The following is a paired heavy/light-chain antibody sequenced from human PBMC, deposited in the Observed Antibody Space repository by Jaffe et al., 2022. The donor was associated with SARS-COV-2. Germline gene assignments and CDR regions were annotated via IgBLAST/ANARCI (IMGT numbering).Heavy chain of an antibody. V-gene: IGHV4-59*01. D-gene: IGHD4-17*01. CDR1: GGSISNYY. Sequence: QVQLQESGPGLVKPSETLSLTCTVSGGSISNYYWSWIRQPPGKGLEWIGYIYYSGSTNYNPSLKSRVTISVDTSKNQLSLSLLSVTAADTAVYYCARESSLSLRAFDYWGRGTLVTASS. CDR3: ARESSLSLRAFDY. CDR2: IYYSGST. J-gene: IGHJ4*02.
Light chain of an antibody. V-gene: IGLV2-8*01. Sequence: QSALTQPPSASGSPGQSVTISCTGTSSDVGGYNYVSWYQQHPGKAPKLMIYEVTKRPSGVPDRFSGSKSGNTASLTVSGLQAEDEADYYCSSYAGSNNLVFGGGTKLTVL. CDR3: SSYAGSNNLV. CDR1: SSDVGGYNY. J-gene: IGLJ3*02. CDR2: EVT.